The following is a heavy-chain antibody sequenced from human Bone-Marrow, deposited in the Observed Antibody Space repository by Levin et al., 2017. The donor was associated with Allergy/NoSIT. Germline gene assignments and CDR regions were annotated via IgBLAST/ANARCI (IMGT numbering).Heavy chain of an antibody. CDR1: GFTFSSYG. CDR2: ISYDGSNK. Sequence: GGSLRLSCAASGFTFSSYGMHWVRQAPGKGLEWVAVISYDGSNKYYADSVKGRFTISRDNSKNTLYLQMNSLRAEDTAVYYCARGRGDYGDFFGYFDYWGQGTLVTVSS. V-gene: IGHV3-30*03. CDR3: ARGRGDYGDFFGYFDY. J-gene: IGHJ4*02. D-gene: IGHD4-17*01.